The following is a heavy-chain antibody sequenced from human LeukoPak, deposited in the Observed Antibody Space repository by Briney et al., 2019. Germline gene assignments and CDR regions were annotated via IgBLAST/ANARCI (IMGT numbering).Heavy chain of an antibody. CDR1: GGSVSSGSYY. D-gene: IGHD3-3*01. J-gene: IGHJ6*03. V-gene: IGHV4-61*10. CDR2: IDTSGNT. Sequence: SETLSLTCTVSGGSVSSGSYYWTWIRQPAGKGLEWIGHIDTSGNTNYNPSLKSRVTISVDTSKNQFSLKLSSVTAADTAVYYCARASNYDFWSGSALYYYMDVWGKGTTVTVSS. CDR3: ARASNYDFWSGSALYYYMDV.